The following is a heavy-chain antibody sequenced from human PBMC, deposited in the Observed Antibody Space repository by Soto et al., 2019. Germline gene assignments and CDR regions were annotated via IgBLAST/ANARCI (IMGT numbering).Heavy chain of an antibody. CDR3: ARRRRGYCSGGSCYYFDY. Sequence: SETLSLTCTVSGGSISSYYWSWIRKPPGKGLEWIGYIYYSGSTNYNPSLKSRVTISVDTSKNQFSLKLSSVTAADTAVYYCARRRRGYCSGGSCYYFDYWGQGTLVTVSS. D-gene: IGHD2-15*01. CDR1: GGSISSYY. V-gene: IGHV4-59*08. CDR2: IYYSGST. J-gene: IGHJ4*02.